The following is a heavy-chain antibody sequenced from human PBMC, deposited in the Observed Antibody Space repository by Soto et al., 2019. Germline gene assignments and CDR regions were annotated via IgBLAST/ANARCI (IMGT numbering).Heavy chain of an antibody. J-gene: IGHJ4*02. V-gene: IGHV3-23*01. D-gene: IGHD6-19*01. CDR3: ASSIAVAGYFDY. Sequence: GGSLTLSCAASGFTFSSYAMSWVRQAPGKGLDWVAASSGSVGSTYYADSGKGPLTISSDNSKNPLYLQMNSLRAEDTAVYYCASSIAVAGYFDYWGQGTLVTVSS. CDR1: GFTFSSYA. CDR2: SSGSVGST.